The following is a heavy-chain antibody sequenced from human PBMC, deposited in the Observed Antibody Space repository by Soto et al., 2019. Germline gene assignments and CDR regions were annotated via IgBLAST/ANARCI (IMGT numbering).Heavy chain of an antibody. CDR2: TYYRSKWYN. D-gene: IGHD2-15*01. CDR1: GDSVSSNSAA. CDR3: ARDNVVVVAATRTPNFDY. V-gene: IGHV6-1*01. J-gene: IGHJ4*02. Sequence: SQTLSLPCAISGDSVSSNSAAWNWIRQSPSRGLEWLGRTYYRSKWYNDYAVSVKSRITINPDTSKNQFSLQLNSVTPEDTAVYYCARDNVVVVAATRTPNFDYWGQGTLVTVSS.